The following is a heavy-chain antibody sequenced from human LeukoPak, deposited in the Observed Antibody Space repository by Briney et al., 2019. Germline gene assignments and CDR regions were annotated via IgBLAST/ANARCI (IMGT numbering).Heavy chain of an antibody. CDR2: ISGSGGST. Sequence: GGSLRLSCAASGFTFSSYAMSWVRQAPGKGLEWVSAISGSGGSTYYADSVKGRFTISRDSSKNTLYLQMISLRAEDTAVYYCAGYNCTSTSCYTGGLDYWGQGTLVTVSS. CDR1: GFTFSSYA. D-gene: IGHD2-2*02. J-gene: IGHJ4*02. CDR3: AGYNCTSTSCYTGGLDY. V-gene: IGHV3-23*01.